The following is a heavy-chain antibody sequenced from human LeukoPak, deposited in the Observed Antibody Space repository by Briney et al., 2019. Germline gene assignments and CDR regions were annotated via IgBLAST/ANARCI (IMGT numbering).Heavy chain of an antibody. CDR1: GFTFSSYW. Sequence: GGSLRLSCAASGFTFSSYWMNWARQAPGKGLEWVASINHNGNVNYYVDSVKGRFAISRDNAKNSLYLRMSNLRAEDTAVYFCARGGGLDVWGQGATVTVSS. J-gene: IGHJ6*02. V-gene: IGHV3-7*03. D-gene: IGHD3-16*01. CDR3: ARGGGLDV. CDR2: INHNGNVN.